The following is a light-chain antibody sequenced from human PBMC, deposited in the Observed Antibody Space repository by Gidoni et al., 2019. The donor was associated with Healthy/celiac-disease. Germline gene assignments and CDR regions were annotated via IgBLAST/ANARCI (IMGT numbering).Light chain of an antibody. CDR2: AAS. CDR3: QQSYSTPPT. J-gene: IGKJ5*01. V-gene: IGKV1-39*01. CDR1: KSISSY. Sequence: IQMTQSPSSLSASVGDRVTITCRASKSISSYLNWYQQKPGKAPKLLIYAASSLQSGVPSRFSGSGSGTDFTLTISSLQPEDFATYYCQQSYSTPPTFGQGTQLEIK.